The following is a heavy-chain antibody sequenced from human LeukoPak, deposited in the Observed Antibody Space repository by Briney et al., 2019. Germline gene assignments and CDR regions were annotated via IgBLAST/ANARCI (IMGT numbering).Heavy chain of an antibody. Sequence: ASVTVSCKASGYTFTIYGISWVRQAPGQGVEGMGWICAYNGNTNHAQNFQGRVTMTTDASTSTAYMELRSLRSDDTAVYYCARDLGYCTSTSWYDGRNWFDPWGQGTLVTVSS. CDR1: GYTFTIYG. V-gene: IGHV1-18*01. J-gene: IGHJ5*02. CDR3: ARDLGYCTSTSWYDGRNWFDP. D-gene: IGHD2-2*01. CDR2: ICAYNGNT.